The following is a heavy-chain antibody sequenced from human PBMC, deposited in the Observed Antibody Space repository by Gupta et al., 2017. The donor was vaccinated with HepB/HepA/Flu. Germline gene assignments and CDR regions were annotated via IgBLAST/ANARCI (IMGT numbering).Heavy chain of an antibody. J-gene: IGHJ4*02. CDR2: SNHRGST. CDR1: GGSGSGYY. CDR3: ARGASVPAANPEYDY. Sequence: QVQLKQWGAGLLKPSETLSLTCGVYGGSGSGYYWSGSRQPPGKGLEWIGESNHRGSTNYNPSLKSRVTISVDTSKNQFSLKLSSVTAADTAVYYCARGASVPAANPEYDYWGQGTLVTVAS. V-gene: IGHV4-34*01. D-gene: IGHD2-2*01.